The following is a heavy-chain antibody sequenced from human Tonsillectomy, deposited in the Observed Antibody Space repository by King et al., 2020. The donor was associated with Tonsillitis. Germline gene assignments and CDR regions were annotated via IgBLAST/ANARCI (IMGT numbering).Heavy chain of an antibody. CDR2: TNSDGSTT. J-gene: IGHJ5*02. D-gene: IGHD3-10*01. V-gene: IGHV3-74*01. CDR3: AKDRGLYYYGSGSIEP. CDR1: GFTFSSYW. Sequence: VQLVESGGGLVQPGGSLRLSCAASGFTFSSYWMHWFRQGPGKGLVWVSGTNSDGSTTTYADSVKGRFTISRDNAKNMLYLQVNSLRAEDTAVYYCAKDRGLYYYGSGSIEPWGQGTLVTVSS.